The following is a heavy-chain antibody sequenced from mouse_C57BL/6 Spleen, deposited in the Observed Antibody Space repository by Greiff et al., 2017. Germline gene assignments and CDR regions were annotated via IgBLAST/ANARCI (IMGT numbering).Heavy chain of an antibody. J-gene: IGHJ4*01. CDR3: ARNYGNPYAMDY. V-gene: IGHV1-77*01. CDR2: IYPGSGST. Sequence: QVQLQQSGPELVKPGASVKMSCKASGYTFTDYVISWVKQRTGQGLEWIGEIYPGSGSTYYNEKFEGKATLTADKSSNTAYMQLSSLTSEDSAVDFGARNYGNPYAMDYWGQGTSVTVSS. CDR1: GYTFTDYV. D-gene: IGHD2-1*01.